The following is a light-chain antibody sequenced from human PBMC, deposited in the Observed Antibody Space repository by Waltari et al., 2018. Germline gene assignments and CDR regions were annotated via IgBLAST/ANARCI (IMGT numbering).Light chain of an antibody. J-gene: IGLJ2*01. Sequence: QSALTQPRSVSGSPGQSVTFSCTGTSSDVGAYTYVSWYQVHPGTVPKPLLFDVDKRPSGVPARVSGSKAGNTASLTISGLQTEDEADYYSCSYAGRYTSVFGGGTKVTVL. CDR1: SSDVGAYTY. V-gene: IGLV2-11*01. CDR3: CSYAGRYTSV. CDR2: DVD.